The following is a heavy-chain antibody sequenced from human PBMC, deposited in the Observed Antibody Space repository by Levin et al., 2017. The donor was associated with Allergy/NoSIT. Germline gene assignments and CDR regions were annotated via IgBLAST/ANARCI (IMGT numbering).Heavy chain of an antibody. D-gene: IGHD6-19*01. CDR2: ISYDGSNK. CDR3: ARGSKLSIAVAGLPN. J-gene: IGHJ4*02. V-gene: IGHV3-30-3*01. Sequence: PGGSLRLSCAASGFTFSSYAMHWVRQAPGKGLEWVAVISYDGSNKYYADSVKGRFTISRDNSKNTLYLQMNSLRAEDTAVYYCARGSKLSIAVAGLPNWGQGTLVTVSS. CDR1: GFTFSSYA.